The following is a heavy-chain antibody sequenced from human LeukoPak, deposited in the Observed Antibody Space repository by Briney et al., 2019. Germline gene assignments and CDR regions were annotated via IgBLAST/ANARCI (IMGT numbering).Heavy chain of an antibody. CDR3: ARHGAKYSSSWYVPSDAFDI. Sequence: GESLKISCKGSGYSFTSYWIGWVRQMPGKGLEWMGIIYPGDSDTRYSPSFQGQVTISADKSISTAYLQWSSLKASDTAMYYCARHGAKYSSSWYVPSDAFDIWGQGTMVTVSS. CDR1: GYSFTSYW. D-gene: IGHD6-13*01. J-gene: IGHJ3*02. V-gene: IGHV5-51*01. CDR2: IYPGDSDT.